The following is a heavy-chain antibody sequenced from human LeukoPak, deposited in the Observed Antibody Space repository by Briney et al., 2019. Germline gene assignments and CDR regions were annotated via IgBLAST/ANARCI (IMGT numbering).Heavy chain of an antibody. V-gene: IGHV3-74*01. J-gene: IGHJ4*02. CDR2: IKRDGSVI. CDR1: GFTFSSYW. D-gene: IGHD3-3*01. Sequence: GGSLRLSCAASGFTFSSYWMHWVRQAPGKGLAWVARIKRDGSVISYADSVKGRFTISRDNAKNTLYLQMNALRAEDTAVYYCARDLENLETPGDDFDYWGQGTLVTVSS. CDR3: ARDLENLETPGDDFDY.